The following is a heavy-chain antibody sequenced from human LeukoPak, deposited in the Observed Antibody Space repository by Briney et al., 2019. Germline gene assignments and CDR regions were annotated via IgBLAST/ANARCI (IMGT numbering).Heavy chain of an antibody. CDR2: ISGSGGST. CDR1: GFTFSSYA. CDR3: AKANRIAAAGKVGYFDY. D-gene: IGHD6-13*01. Sequence: GGSLRLSCAASGFTFSSYAMSWVRQAPGKGLEWVSAISGSGGSTYYADSVKGRFTISRDNSKNTLYLQMNSLRAEDTAVYYCAKANRIAAAGKVGYFDYWGQGTLVTVSS. J-gene: IGHJ4*02. V-gene: IGHV3-23*01.